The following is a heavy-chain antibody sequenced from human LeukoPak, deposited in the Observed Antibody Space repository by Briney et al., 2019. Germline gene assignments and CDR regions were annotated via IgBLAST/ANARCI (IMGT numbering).Heavy chain of an antibody. Sequence: SQTLSLTCTVSGGSISSYYWSWIRQPPGKGLEWIGYIYYTGNTNHNPSLKSRVTISVDTSKNQFSLKLSSVTAADTAVYYCARGPLGGGYTYFDYWGQGTLVTVSS. CDR2: IYYTGNT. CDR1: GGSISSYY. CDR3: ARGPLGGGYTYFDY. J-gene: IGHJ4*02. V-gene: IGHV4-59*01. D-gene: IGHD5-12*01.